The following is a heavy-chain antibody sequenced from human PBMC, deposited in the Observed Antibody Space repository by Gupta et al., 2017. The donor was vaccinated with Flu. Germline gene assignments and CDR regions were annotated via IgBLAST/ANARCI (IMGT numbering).Heavy chain of an antibody. J-gene: IGHJ6*03. D-gene: IGHD5-18*01. CDR1: GGTFSSYA. CDR3: ARGTDTAMATPDPDFLRDGYYMDV. CDR2: IIPFSGTT. V-gene: IGHV1-69*01. Sequence: QVQLVQSGAEVKNPGSSVKVSCRASGGTFSSYAISWVRQAPGQGLEWMGGIIPFSGTTNFAQKFQGRVTITADEFTSTAYMELSSLRSEDTAVYYCARGTDTAMATPDPDFLRDGYYMDVWGKGTTVTVSS.